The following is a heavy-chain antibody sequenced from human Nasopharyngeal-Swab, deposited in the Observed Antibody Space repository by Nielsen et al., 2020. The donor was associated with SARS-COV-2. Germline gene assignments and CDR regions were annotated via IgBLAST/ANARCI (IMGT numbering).Heavy chain of an antibody. J-gene: IGHJ6*03. V-gene: IGHV4-39*01. CDR2: IYYSGST. CDR3: AGGAGYYYYYMDV. Sequence: RQAPGKGLEWIGSIYYSGSTYYNPSLKSRVTISVDTSKNQFSLKLSSVTAADTAVYYCAGGAGYYYYYMDVWGKGTTVTVSS. D-gene: IGHD1-26*01.